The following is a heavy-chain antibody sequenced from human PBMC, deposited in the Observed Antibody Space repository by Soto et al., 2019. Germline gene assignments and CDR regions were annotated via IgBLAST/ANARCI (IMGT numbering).Heavy chain of an antibody. CDR1: SGSISSSNW. Sequence: PSETLSLTCAVSSGSISSSNWWSWVRQPPGKGLEWIGEIYHSGSTNYNPSLKSRVTISVDKSKNQFSLKLSSVTAADTAVYYCARDKGEQWLVFDYWGQGTLVTVSS. D-gene: IGHD6-19*01. J-gene: IGHJ4*02. CDR3: ARDKGEQWLVFDY. CDR2: IYHSGST. V-gene: IGHV4-4*02.